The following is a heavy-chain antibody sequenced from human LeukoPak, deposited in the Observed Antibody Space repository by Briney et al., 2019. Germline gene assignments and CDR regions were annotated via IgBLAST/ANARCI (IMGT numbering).Heavy chain of an antibody. Sequence: GGSLRLSCAASGFTFSSYAMSWVRQAPGKGLEWVSAISGSGGSTYYADSVKGRFTTSRDNSKNTLYLQMNSLRAEDTAVYYCAKERTSGSYRYYFDYWGQGTLVTVSS. J-gene: IGHJ4*02. CDR2: ISGSGGST. CDR3: AKERTSGSYRYYFDY. CDR1: GFTFSSYA. V-gene: IGHV3-23*01. D-gene: IGHD1-26*01.